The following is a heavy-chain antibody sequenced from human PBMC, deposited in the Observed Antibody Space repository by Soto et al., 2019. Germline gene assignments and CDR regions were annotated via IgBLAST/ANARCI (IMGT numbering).Heavy chain of an antibody. J-gene: IGHJ4*02. CDR3: ARHVIEMAPFGY. V-gene: IGHV4-59*08. Sequence: SETLSLTCTVSGVSISSYYWSWIRQPPGKGLEWIGYIYYSGSTNYNPSLKSRVTISVDTSKNQFSLKLSSVTAADTAVYYCARHVIEMAPFGYWGQGTLVTVSS. CDR2: IYYSGST. CDR1: GVSISSYY.